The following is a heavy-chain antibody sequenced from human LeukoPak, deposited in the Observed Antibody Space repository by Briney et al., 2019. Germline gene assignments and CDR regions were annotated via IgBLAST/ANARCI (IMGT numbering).Heavy chain of an antibody. J-gene: IGHJ5*02. V-gene: IGHV1-2*02. D-gene: IGHD2-2*01. CDR2: INPNSGGT. Sequence: ASVKVSRKASGYTFTGYYMHWVRQAPGQGLEWMGWINPNSGGTNYAQKFQGRVTMTRDTSISTAYMELSRLRSDDTAVYYCARAAGYCSSTSCYVRWFDPWGQGTLVTVSS. CDR1: GYTFTGYY. CDR3: ARAAGYCSSTSCYVRWFDP.